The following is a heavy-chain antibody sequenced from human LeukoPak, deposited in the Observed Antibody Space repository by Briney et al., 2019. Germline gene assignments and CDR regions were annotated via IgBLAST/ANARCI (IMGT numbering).Heavy chain of an antibody. CDR1: GYTFTGYY. J-gene: IGHJ6*02. CDR2: INPNSGGT. D-gene: IGHD3-10*01. CDR3: ARDLPLYGSGSCYNWVTYYYYGMDV. V-gene: IGHV1-2*02. Sequence: ASVKVSCKASGYTFTGYYMHWVRQAPGQGLEWMGWINPNSGGTNYAQKFQGRVTMTTDTSTSTAYMELRSLRSDDTAVYYCARDLPLYGSGSCYNWVTYYYYGMDVWGQGTTVTVSS.